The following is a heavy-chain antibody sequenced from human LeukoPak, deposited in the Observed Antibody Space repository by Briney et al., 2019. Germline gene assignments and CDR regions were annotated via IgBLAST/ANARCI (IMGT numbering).Heavy chain of an antibody. D-gene: IGHD3-10*01. CDR2: VYYSGST. CDR1: GGSISSYY. CDR3: AKGYGSGSYYKGGGAFDI. Sequence: SEILSLTCTVSGGSISSYYWSWIRQPPGKGLEWIGYVYYSGSTNYNPSLKSRVTISVDTSKNQFSLKLSSVTAADTAVYYCAKGYGSGSYYKGGGAFDIWGQGTMVAVSS. V-gene: IGHV4-59*01. J-gene: IGHJ3*02.